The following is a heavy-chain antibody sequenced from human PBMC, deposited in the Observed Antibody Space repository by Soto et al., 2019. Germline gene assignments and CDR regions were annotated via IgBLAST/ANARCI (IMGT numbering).Heavy chain of an antibody. CDR2: IHSDGSTT. J-gene: IGHJ3*01. V-gene: IGHV3-74*01. CDR3: VRGDRGGFDL. CDR1: GFTFNYYW. D-gene: IGHD2-21*02. Sequence: EVQLVESEGGLVQRGGSLRLSCAASGFTFNYYWMHWVRQAPGQGLVWVSHIHSDGSTTTYADSVKGRFTISRDNAKKTLYLQMNSLRAEATAVYYCVRGDRGGFDLWGQCTTVSVSS.